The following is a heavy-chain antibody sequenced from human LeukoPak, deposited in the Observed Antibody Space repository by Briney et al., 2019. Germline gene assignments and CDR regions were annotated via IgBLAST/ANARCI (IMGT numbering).Heavy chain of an antibody. J-gene: IGHJ5*02. CDR2: ISYDGSNK. CDR1: GFTFSSYA. V-gene: IGHV3-30-3*01. Sequence: PGRSLRLSRAASGFTFSSYAMHWVRQAPGKGLEWVAVISYDGSNKYYADSVKGRFTISRDNSKNTLYLQMNSLRAEDTAVYYCARDHGPWGQGTLVTVSS. CDR3: ARDHGP.